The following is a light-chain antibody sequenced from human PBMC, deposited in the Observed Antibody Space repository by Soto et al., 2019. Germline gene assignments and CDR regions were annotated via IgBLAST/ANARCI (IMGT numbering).Light chain of an antibody. CDR3: QQYNNWPPLT. Sequence: EIVMTQSSATLSVPPGERVILSSSVSQSIDRHLAWYQQKPGQAPRFLIYGASTRATGIPARFSGSGSETEFTLTISSLQSEDFAVYYCQQYNNWPPLTFGGGTKVDIK. V-gene: IGKV3-15*01. CDR1: QSIDRH. CDR2: GAS. J-gene: IGKJ4*01.